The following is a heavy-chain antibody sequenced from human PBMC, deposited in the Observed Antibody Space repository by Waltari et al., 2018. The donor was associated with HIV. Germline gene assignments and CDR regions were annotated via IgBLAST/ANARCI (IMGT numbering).Heavy chain of an antibody. CDR3: VRDATGRPPYTWFDP. Sequence: QVQLVESGGGLVKPGGSLRLSCAASGFTFSDYYMSWIRQAPGKGLEWISYLSSWGGTIYYADSVKGRFTISRDNAKNSLYLQMNSLRAEDTAVYYCVRDATGRPPYTWFDPWGQGTLVTVSS. CDR1: GFTFSDYY. V-gene: IGHV3-11*01. CDR2: LSSWGGTI. D-gene: IGHD3-9*01. J-gene: IGHJ5*02.